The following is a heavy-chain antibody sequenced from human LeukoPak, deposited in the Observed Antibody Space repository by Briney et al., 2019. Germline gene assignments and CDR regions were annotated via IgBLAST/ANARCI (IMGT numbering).Heavy chain of an antibody. D-gene: IGHD4-17*01. Sequence: GGSLRLSCAASGFTFSDHYMDWVRHAPGKGLEWVGRTRNKANSYTTEYAASEKGRFTISRDDSKNSLYLQMNSLKTEDTAVYYCARNYDYGDYQSDAFDIWGQGTMVTVSS. CDR3: ARNYDYGDYQSDAFDI. CDR2: TRNKANSYTT. CDR1: GFTFSDHY. J-gene: IGHJ3*02. V-gene: IGHV3-72*01.